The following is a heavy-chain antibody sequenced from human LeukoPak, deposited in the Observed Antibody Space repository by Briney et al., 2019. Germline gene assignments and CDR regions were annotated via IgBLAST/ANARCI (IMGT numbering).Heavy chain of an antibody. J-gene: IGHJ6*04. CDR2: ISSSSSCI. Sequence: GGSLRLSCAASGFTFSSHTINWVRQAPGKGLEWVSSISSSSSCIYYADSVKGRLTISRDNAKNSLYLQMNSLRAEDTAVYYCAELGITMIGGVWGKGTTVTISS. CDR1: GFTFSSHT. D-gene: IGHD3-10*02. CDR3: AELGITMIGGV. V-gene: IGHV3-21*01.